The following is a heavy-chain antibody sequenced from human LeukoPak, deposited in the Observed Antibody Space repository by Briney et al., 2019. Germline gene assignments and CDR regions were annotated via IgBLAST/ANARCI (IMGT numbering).Heavy chain of an antibody. CDR1: GFTSSNYW. Sequence: PGGSLRLSCATSGFTSSNYWMSWVRQAPGKGLEWVANIKEDGSEKYYVDSVKGRFTISRDNVKNSLCLQMNGLRVEDTAVYYCATYGVMVEATDYWGQGTLVTVSS. CDR2: IKEDGSEK. V-gene: IGHV3-7*01. J-gene: IGHJ4*02. D-gene: IGHD2-15*01. CDR3: ATYGVMVEATDY.